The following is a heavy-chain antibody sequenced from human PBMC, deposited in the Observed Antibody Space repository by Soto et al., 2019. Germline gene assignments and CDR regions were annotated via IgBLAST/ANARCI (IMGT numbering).Heavy chain of an antibody. CDR2: IYPDDSDT. Sequence: LGESLKISCKASGYIFSIYWIGWVRQMPWKDLEWMAIIYPDDSDTRYSPSCQGQVTISADKSISTAYLQWSSLKASDTAMHYCVLMCFRGDGYLSYSSYGMAVWGPGTTLPVSS. V-gene: IGHV5-51*01. J-gene: IGHJ6*01. CDR3: VLMCFRGDGYLSYSSYGMAV. CDR1: GYIFSIYW. D-gene: IGHD2-21*01.